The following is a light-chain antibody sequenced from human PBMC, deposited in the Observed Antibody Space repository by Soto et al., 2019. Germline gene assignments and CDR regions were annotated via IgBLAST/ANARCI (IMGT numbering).Light chain of an antibody. Sequence: QSALTQPASVSGSPGQSIAISCTGTSSDVGAYNYVSWYQQHPGKAPKLLIYDVSNRPSGVSDRFSGSKSGNTASLTISGLQAEDEADYYCSSYTSSSTYVFGTGTKRTV. V-gene: IGLV2-14*01. CDR3: SSYTSSSTYV. CDR1: SSDVGAYNY. J-gene: IGLJ1*01. CDR2: DVS.